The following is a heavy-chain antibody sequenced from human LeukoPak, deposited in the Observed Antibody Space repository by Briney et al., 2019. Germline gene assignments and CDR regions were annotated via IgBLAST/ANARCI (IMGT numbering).Heavy chain of an antibody. CDR2: ISAYNGNT. J-gene: IGHJ4*02. D-gene: IGHD3-22*01. CDR3: ARDRGYYYERDSY. V-gene: IGHV1-18*01. Sequence: ASVKVSCKASGYTFTSYGISWVRQAPGQGLEWMGWISAYNGNTNYAQKLQGRVTITTDTSTSTAYVELRSLRSDDTAVYYCARDRGYYYERDSYWGQGTLVTVSS. CDR1: GYTFTSYG.